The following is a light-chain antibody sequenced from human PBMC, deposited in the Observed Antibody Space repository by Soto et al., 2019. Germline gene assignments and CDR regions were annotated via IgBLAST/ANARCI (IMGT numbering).Light chain of an antibody. CDR1: QSVSSSY. Sequence: EIVLTQSPGTLSLSPGDRATLSCRASQSVSSSYLAWYQQKPGQAPSLLIYGASNRATGIPDRFSGGGSGTDFTLTISRLVPEDFAVYYCQQYGKSAMFTFGQGTKLEIK. V-gene: IGKV3-20*01. CDR3: QQYGKSAMFT. J-gene: IGKJ2*01. CDR2: GAS.